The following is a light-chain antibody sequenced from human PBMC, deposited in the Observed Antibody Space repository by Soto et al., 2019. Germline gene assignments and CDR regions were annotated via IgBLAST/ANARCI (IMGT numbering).Light chain of an antibody. V-gene: IGLV2-23*01. CDR3: CSYAGSSTFV. CDR1: SSDLGSYNL. CDR2: EGS. Sequence: SVLTQPASVSGSPGQSITISCTGTSSDLGSYNLASWYQQHPGKAPKLMIYEGSKRPSGVSNRFSGSKSGNTASLTISGLQAXDEADYYCCSYAGSSTFVFGTGTKATVL. J-gene: IGLJ1*01.